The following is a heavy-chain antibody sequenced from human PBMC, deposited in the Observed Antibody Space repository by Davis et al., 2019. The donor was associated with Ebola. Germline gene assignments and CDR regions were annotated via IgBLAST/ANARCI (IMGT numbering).Heavy chain of an antibody. CDR2: IGGFSDHI. J-gene: IGHJ6*02. CDR1: GFTFSEYG. Sequence: PGGSLRLSCTASGFTFSEYGMYWFRQAPGKGLEWLAYIGGFSDHINYEDTLEGRFTISRDNAKDSVFLHMNSLRDEDTAVYYCGRRRMGDSRGAVDVWGQGTTIIVSS. CDR3: GRRRMGDSRGAVDV. V-gene: IGHV3-48*02. D-gene: IGHD3-22*01.